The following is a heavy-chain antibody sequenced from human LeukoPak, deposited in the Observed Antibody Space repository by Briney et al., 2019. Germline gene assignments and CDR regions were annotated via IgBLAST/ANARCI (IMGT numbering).Heavy chain of an antibody. Sequence: GASVKVSCKASGYTFTGYYMHWVRQAPGQGLEWMGWINPNSGGTNYAQKFQGRVTMTRDTSISTAYMELSRLRSDGTAVYYCASVKYSRGNWFDPWGQGTLVTVSS. CDR3: ASVKYSRGNWFDP. D-gene: IGHD6-6*01. J-gene: IGHJ5*02. CDR2: INPNSGGT. CDR1: GYTFTGYY. V-gene: IGHV1-2*02.